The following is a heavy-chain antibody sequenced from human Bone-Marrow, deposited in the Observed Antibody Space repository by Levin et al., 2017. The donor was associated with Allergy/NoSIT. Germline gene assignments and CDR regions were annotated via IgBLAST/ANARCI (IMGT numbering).Heavy chain of an antibody. V-gene: IGHV4-39*01. CDR1: GVSFDNSNFY. CDR2: ISEMGRT. CDR3: AGHFNIVRWQISYYFDY. Sequence: RASETLSLTCSVSGVSFDNSNFYWGWIRQPPGKGLEWIGSISEMGRTYSKWSLESRLTISVDTSRNQLSLRLTSVTAADTAVYYCAGHFNIVRWQISYYFDYWSQGTLVTVSS. D-gene: IGHD1-26*01. J-gene: IGHJ4*02.